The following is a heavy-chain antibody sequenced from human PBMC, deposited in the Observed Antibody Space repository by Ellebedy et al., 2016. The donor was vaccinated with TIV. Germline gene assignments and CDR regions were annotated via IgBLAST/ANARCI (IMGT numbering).Heavy chain of an antibody. V-gene: IGHV3-23*01. CDR3: ARDYDNSNYYDFDF. J-gene: IGHJ4*02. Sequence: GESLKISCVASGFTFRNYAMAWVRQAPGKGLEWVSGTSASGGSSYYADSVKCRFTISRDNSRNTLFLEMGSLKAEDTAVYHCARDYDNSNYYDFDFWGQGSLVTVSS. CDR1: GFTFRNYA. CDR2: TSASGGSS. D-gene: IGHD4-11*01.